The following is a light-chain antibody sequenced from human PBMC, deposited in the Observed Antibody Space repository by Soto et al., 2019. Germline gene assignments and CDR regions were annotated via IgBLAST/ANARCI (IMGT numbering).Light chain of an antibody. CDR3: CSYVGATTYV. CDR1: SSNIGGYNV. Sequence: QSVLTQPPSASETPGQRVTISCSGSSSNIGGYNVVSWYQQHPGKAPKVIIYEAIKRPSGVSNRFSGSISGTTASLTISGLQADDEADYYCCSYVGATTYVFGSGTKVTVL. J-gene: IGLJ1*01. CDR2: EAI. V-gene: IGLV2-23*01.